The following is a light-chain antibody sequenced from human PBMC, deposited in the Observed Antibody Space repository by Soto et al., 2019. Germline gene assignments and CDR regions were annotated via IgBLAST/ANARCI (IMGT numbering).Light chain of an antibody. Sequence: EIVLTQSPGTLSLSPGERATVSCRASQSASSSYFAWYQQKPGQAHRLLISGTSNRATGIPDRVSGSGSGTDFTPTSYRLEPEDFAVYYCQHYARSVGTFGQGTRVEIK. CDR3: QHYARSVGT. CDR2: GTS. V-gene: IGKV3-20*01. CDR1: QSASSSY. J-gene: IGKJ1*01.